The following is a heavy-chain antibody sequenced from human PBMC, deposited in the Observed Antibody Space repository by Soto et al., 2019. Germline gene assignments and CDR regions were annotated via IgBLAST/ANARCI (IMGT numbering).Heavy chain of an antibody. D-gene: IGHD5-12*01. CDR1: GFTFSSYA. CDR2: ISGSGGST. CDR3: AKGATKYSGYDLYYFDY. J-gene: IGHJ4*02. Sequence: EVQLLESGGGLVQPGGSLRLSCAASGFTFSSYAMSWVRQAPGKGLEWVSAISGSGGSTYYADSVKGRFTISRDNSKNTLYLQMNSLRAEDTAVYYCAKGATKYSGYDLYYFDYWGQGTLVTVSP. V-gene: IGHV3-23*01.